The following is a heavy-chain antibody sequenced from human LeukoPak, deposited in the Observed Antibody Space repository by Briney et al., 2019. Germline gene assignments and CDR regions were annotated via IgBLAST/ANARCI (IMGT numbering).Heavy chain of an antibody. Sequence: GGSLRLSCAASGFTFSSYWMRWLRQAPGKGLEWVANIKEDGSEKSYVDSVKGRFTISGDNAENSLYLQMNSLRAEDTAVYYCARDRRYGSSSSDYWCQGTLVTVSS. J-gene: IGHJ4*02. V-gene: IGHV3-7*05. D-gene: IGHD6-6*01. CDR1: GFTFSSYW. CDR3: ARDRRYGSSSSDY. CDR2: IKEDGSEK.